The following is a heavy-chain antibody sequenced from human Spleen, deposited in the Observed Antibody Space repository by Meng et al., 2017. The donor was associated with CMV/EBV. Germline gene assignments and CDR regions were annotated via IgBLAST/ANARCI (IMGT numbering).Heavy chain of an antibody. V-gene: IGHV1-8*01. CDR3: ARVWGSADY. J-gene: IGHJ4*02. CDR1: GYNLKNDD. CDR2: MNHKSGNT. D-gene: IGHD6-25*01. Sequence: KVNCKATGYNLKNDDINWVRQATGQGLEWMGWMNHKSGNTGSAQKFQGRVTMTRNNSISTAYMELSSLTSEDTAVYYCARVWGSADYWGQGTLVPVSS.